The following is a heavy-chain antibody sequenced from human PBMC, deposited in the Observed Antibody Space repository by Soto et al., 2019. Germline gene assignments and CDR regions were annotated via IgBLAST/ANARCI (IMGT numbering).Heavy chain of an antibody. CDR3: ARSSMVGSTGRAFDI. CDR2: INPSAGST. D-gene: IGHD1-26*01. V-gene: IGHV1-46*01. J-gene: IGHJ3*02. Sequence: QVQLVQSGAEVKKPGASVKVSCKASGYTFTAYYIHWVRQAPGQGLEWMGIINPSAGSTTYAQKFQGRVTMTRDTSTSTVYMELSSLRSEDTAVYYCARSSMVGSTGRAFDIWGQGTMVTVSS. CDR1: GYTFTAYY.